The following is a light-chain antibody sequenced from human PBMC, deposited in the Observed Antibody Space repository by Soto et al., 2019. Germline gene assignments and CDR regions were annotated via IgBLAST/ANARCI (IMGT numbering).Light chain of an antibody. V-gene: IGLV2-8*01. J-gene: IGLJ3*02. CDR1: SSDVGGYNY. CDR2: EVT. Sequence: QSVLTQPPSASGSHGQSVTISCTGTSSDVGGYNYVSWYQQYPGRAPKLMIYEVTKRPSGVPDRFSGSKSGNTASLTVSGLQAEDEADYYCSSYAASNNFYFVFGGGTQLTVL. CDR3: SSYAASNNFYFV.